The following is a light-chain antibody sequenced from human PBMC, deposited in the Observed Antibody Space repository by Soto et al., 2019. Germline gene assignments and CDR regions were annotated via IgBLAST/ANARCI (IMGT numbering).Light chain of an antibody. V-gene: IGKV3-15*01. J-gene: IGKJ1*01. CDR2: GAS. Sequence: EIVMTQSPATLSVSPGERATLSCRASQSVSSNLAWYQHKPGQAPRLLVYGASTRASGIPDGFSGSGSGTEFTLSTSSLRSVDFAFYYCQQFHYWWTFGQGTKV. CDR1: QSVSSN. CDR3: QQFHYWWT.